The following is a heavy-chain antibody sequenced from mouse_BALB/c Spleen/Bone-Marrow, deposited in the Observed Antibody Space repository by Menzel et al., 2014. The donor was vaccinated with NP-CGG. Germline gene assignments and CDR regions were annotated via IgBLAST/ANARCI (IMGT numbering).Heavy chain of an antibody. D-gene: IGHD2-14*01. Sequence: EVQVVESGGGLVQPGGSLKLSCAASGFTFSSYTMSWVRQTPEKRPEWVAYISNGGGSTYYPDTVKGRFTISRDNAKNTLYLQMSSLKSEDTAMYYCARHRRYDVWFAYWGQGTLVTVSA. CDR3: ARHRRYDVWFAY. CDR1: GFTFSSYT. V-gene: IGHV5-12-2*01. J-gene: IGHJ3*01. CDR2: ISNGGGST.